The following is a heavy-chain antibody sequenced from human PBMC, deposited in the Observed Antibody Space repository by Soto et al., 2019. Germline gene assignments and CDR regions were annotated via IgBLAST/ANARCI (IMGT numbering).Heavy chain of an antibody. V-gene: IGHV2-26*01. Sequence: QVTLKESGPVLVKPTETLTLTCTVSGFSLSNARMGVSWIRQPPGKALEWLAHIFSNYEKSYSPSLKSRLTISKDTSKSQVVLTMTNMDPVDTATYYCARIPSSSSSQDYYYMDVWGKGTTVTVSS. CDR1: GFSLSNARMG. CDR2: IFSNYEK. CDR3: ARIPSSSSSQDYYYMDV. D-gene: IGHD6-6*01. J-gene: IGHJ6*03.